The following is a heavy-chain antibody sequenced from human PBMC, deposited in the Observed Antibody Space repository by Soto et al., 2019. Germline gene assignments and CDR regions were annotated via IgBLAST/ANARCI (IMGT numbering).Heavy chain of an antibody. CDR1: GFTFSSYG. D-gene: IGHD3-3*01. J-gene: IGHJ6*02. CDR3: ANLWSGYQYYYYYYGMDV. Sequence: GGSLRLSCAASGFTFSSYGMRWVRQAPGKELEWVAVISYDGSNKYYADSVKGRFTISRDNSKNTLYLQMNSLRAEDTAVYYCANLWSGYQYYYYYYGMDVWGQGTTVTVSS. CDR2: ISYDGSNK. V-gene: IGHV3-30*18.